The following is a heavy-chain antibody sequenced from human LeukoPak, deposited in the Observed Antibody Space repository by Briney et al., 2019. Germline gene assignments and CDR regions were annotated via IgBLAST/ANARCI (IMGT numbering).Heavy chain of an antibody. J-gene: IGHJ4*02. CDR2: IYYSGST. CDR1: GGSISSYY. CDR3: ARGSMVRGVNFDY. Sequence: SETLSLTCTVSGGSISSYYWSWIRQPPGKGLEWIGYIYYSGSTNYNPSLKSRVTISVDRSKNQFSLKLSSVTAADTAVYYSARGSMVRGVNFDYWGQGTLVTVSS. V-gene: IGHV4-59*12. D-gene: IGHD3-10*01.